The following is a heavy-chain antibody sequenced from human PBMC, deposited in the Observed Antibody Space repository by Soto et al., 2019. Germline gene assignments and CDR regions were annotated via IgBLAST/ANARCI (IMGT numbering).Heavy chain of an antibody. CDR1: GGSFSGYY. Sequence: SETLSLTCAVYGGSFSGYYWSWIRQPPGKGLEWIGEINHSGSTNYNPSLKSRVTISVDTSKNQFSLKLSSVTAADTAVYYCARLSVIAVASRGQGTLVTVPS. CDR2: INHSGST. V-gene: IGHV4-34*01. D-gene: IGHD6-19*01. CDR3: ARLSVIAVAS. J-gene: IGHJ4*02.